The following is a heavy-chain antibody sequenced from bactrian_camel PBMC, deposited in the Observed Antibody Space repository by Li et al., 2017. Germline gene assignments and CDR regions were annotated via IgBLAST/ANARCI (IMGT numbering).Heavy chain of an antibody. Sequence: HVQLVESGGGSVQAGGSLRLSCVGSGYAYNMACMGWFRHAPGKEREGVARIDSDGRTSHAEYVKGRFTVPQANAKATLTLQMNSMKPEDTAMYYCAADLRRGCTWYANGLGYWGQGTQVTVS. J-gene: IGHJ6*01. CDR1: GYAYNMAC. V-gene: IGHV3S53*01. D-gene: IGHD6*01. CDR3: AADLRRGCTWYANGLGY. CDR2: IDSDGRT.